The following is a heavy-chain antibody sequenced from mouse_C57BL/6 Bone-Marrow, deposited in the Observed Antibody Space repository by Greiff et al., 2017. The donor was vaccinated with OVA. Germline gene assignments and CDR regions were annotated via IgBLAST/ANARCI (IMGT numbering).Heavy chain of an antibody. CDR1: GFNIKDYY. CDR2: IDPEDGET. Sequence: EVQRVESGAELVKPGASVKLSCTASGFNIKDYYMHWVKQRTEQGLEWIGRIDPEDGETKYAPKFQGKATITADTSSNTAYLQLSSLTSEDTAVYYCASFYGNYVGYYAMDYWGQGTSVTVSS. J-gene: IGHJ4*01. V-gene: IGHV14-2*01. CDR3: ASFYGNYVGYYAMDY. D-gene: IGHD2-1*01.